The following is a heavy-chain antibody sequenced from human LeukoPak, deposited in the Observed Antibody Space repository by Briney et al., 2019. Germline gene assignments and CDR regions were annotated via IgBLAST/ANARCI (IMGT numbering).Heavy chain of an antibody. CDR2: ISSSSSYI. Sequence: KSGGSLRLSCAASGFTFSIYSMNWVRQAPGKGLEWVSSISSSSSYIYYADPVKGRFTISRDNAKNSLCLQMNSLRAEDTAVYYCARDYGGDGYSYWGQGTLVTVSS. J-gene: IGHJ4*02. CDR1: GFTFSIYS. CDR3: ARDYGGDGYSY. V-gene: IGHV3-21*01. D-gene: IGHD5-24*01.